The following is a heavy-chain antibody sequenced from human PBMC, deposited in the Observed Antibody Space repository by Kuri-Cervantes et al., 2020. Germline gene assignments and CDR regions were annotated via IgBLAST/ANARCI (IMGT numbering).Heavy chain of an antibody. CDR3: ARDRYRGVRGVIYYYGMDV. J-gene: IGHJ6*02. CDR1: GGSISSYY. Sequence: GSLRLPCNVSGGSISSYYWSWIRQPAGKGLEWIGRIYTSGSTNYNPSLKSRVTMSVDTSKNQFSLKLSSVTAADTAVYYCARDRYRGVRGVIYYYGMDVWGQGTTVTVSS. D-gene: IGHD3-10*01. V-gene: IGHV4-4*07. CDR2: IYTSGST.